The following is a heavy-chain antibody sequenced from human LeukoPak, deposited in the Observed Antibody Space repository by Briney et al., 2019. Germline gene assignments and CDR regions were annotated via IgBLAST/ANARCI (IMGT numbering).Heavy chain of an antibody. J-gene: IGHJ4*02. CDR3: ASSGYNYGTSYFAY. D-gene: IGHD5-18*01. Sequence: GGSLRLSCEASGFTFSNYAMSWVRQAPGKGLEWVSAISGSGDSTFDADSVKGRFTISRDNSKNTLYLQMNSLRAEDTAIYYCASSGYNYGTSYFAYWGQGTLVTVSS. CDR2: ISGSGDST. V-gene: IGHV3-23*01. CDR1: GFTFSNYA.